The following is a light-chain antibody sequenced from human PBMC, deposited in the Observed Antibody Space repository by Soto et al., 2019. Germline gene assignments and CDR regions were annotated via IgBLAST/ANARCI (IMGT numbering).Light chain of an antibody. Sequence: DIQMTQSPSTLSASVGDRVTITCRASQTINSWLAWYQQKPGKAPKVLIFDASSLKTGVPSRFSGSGSGTDFTLTISCLQSEDFATYYCQQYYSYPPTFGQGTKVDIK. J-gene: IGKJ1*01. CDR1: QTINSW. V-gene: IGKV1-5*01. CDR3: QQYYSYPPT. CDR2: DAS.